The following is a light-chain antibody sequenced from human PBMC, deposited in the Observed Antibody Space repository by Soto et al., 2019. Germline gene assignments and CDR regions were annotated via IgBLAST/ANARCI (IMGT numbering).Light chain of an antibody. V-gene: IGKV3-20*01. CDR1: QSVSSSY. J-gene: IGKJ4*01. CDR3: QQYDSSPLT. Sequence: EIVLAQSPGTLSLSPGERATLSCRAGQSVSSSYLAWYQQKPGQAPRLLIYGASSRATGIPDRFSGSGSGTDFTLTISRLEPEDFAVYNCQQYDSSPLTFGGGTKVDIK. CDR2: GAS.